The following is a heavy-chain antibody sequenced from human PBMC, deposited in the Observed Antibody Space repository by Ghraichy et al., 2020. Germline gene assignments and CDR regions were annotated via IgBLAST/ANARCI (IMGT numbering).Heavy chain of an antibody. CDR2: IKSKTDGGTT. Sequence: GGSLRLSCAASGFTFSNAWMSWVRQAPGKGLEWVGRIKSKTDGGTTDCAAPVKGRFTISRDDSKNTLYLQMNSQKTEDTAVYYCTTEGDRQQLVLDYWGQGTLVTVSS. D-gene: IGHD6-13*01. CDR1: GFTFSNAW. V-gene: IGHV3-15*01. J-gene: IGHJ4*02. CDR3: TTEGDRQQLVLDY.